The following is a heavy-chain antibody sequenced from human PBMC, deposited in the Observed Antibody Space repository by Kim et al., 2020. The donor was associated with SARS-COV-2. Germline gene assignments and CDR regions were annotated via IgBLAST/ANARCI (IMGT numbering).Heavy chain of an antibody. D-gene: IGHD5-12*01. Sequence: GGSLRLSCAASGFTFSTYGMHWVRQAPGKGLEWLAVISYDGSNKYYADSVKGRFTISRDNFKNTLYLQMNSLRAEDTAVYYCAKDRDGYNWFDYWGQGTLVTVSS. CDR1: GFTFSTYG. J-gene: IGHJ4*02. CDR2: ISYDGSNK. V-gene: IGHV3-30*18. CDR3: AKDRDGYNWFDY.